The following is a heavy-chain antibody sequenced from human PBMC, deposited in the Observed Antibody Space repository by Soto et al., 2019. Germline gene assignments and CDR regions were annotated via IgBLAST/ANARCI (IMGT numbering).Heavy chain of an antibody. D-gene: IGHD4-17*01. CDR3: ARGASGDGGTLAY. Sequence: QVQLVQSGAEVKKPGSSVKVSCKASGGTFSSHTISWVRQAPGQGLEWMGRIIPILGIANYAQKFQGRVTITADKATSTGYRELSSLRAEDTAVYYCARGASGDGGTLAYWGQGTLVTVSS. J-gene: IGHJ4*02. CDR2: IIPILGIA. CDR1: GGTFSSHT. V-gene: IGHV1-69*02.